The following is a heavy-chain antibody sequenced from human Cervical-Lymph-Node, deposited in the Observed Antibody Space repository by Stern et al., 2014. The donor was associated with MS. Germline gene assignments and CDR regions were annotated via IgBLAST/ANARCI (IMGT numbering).Heavy chain of an antibody. V-gene: IGHV1-2*02. Sequence: QVQLVESGAEVKKSGASVKVACEASEYSLSGQYMHWVRRAPGQGLSYMGWIKPDSGGTNFAQKFQGRVTMTRDTSISTVYMELSRLTSDDTAVYYCAKEPQGNSGADVWGQGTTVTVSS. J-gene: IGHJ6*02. CDR3: AKEPQGNSGADV. CDR2: IKPDSGGT. CDR1: EYSLSGQY.